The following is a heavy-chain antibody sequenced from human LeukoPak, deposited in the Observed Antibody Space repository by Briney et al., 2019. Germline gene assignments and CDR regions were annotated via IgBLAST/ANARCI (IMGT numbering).Heavy chain of an antibody. V-gene: IGHV3-49*04. Sequence: GGSLRLSCTASGFSFGDYCLSWVRQAPGRGPEWVGFIRSKTYGGTTQYAASVQGGFIISRDDSKSIAYLQMDSLKTEDTAVYFCSRDYDSANHIDAFGIWGQGTLVTVSP. CDR1: GFSFGDYC. J-gene: IGHJ3*02. CDR3: SRDYDSANHIDAFGI. CDR2: IRSKTYGGTT. D-gene: IGHD3-10*01.